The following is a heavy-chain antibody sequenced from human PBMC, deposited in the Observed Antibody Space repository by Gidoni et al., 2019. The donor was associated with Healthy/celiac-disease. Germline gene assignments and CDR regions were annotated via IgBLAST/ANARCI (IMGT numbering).Heavy chain of an antibody. CDR3: ARDSQLDAFDI. J-gene: IGHJ3*02. CDR2: RKQDGSEK. Sequence: EVQLVESGGVLVQPGGSLRLSCAASGFTFSSYWMSWVRQAPGKGLEWGANRKQDGSEKYYVDSVKGRFTISRDNAKNSLYLQMNSLRAEDTAVYYCARDSQLDAFDIWGQGTMVTVSS. CDR1: GFTFSSYW. D-gene: IGHD5-18*01. V-gene: IGHV3-7*01.